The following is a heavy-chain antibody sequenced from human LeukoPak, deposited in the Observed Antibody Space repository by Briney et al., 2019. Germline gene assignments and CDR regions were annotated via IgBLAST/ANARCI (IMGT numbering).Heavy chain of an antibody. V-gene: IGHV4-59*01. D-gene: IGHD5-18*01. CDR3: ARDTGAGGYSYGRIFAY. CDR2: IYYSGST. J-gene: IGHJ4*02. CDR1: GGSISSYY. Sequence: SETLSLTCTVSGGSISSYYWSWIRQPPGKGLEWIGYIYYSGSTNYNPSLKSRVTISVDTSKNQFSLKLSSVTAADTAVYYCARDTGAGGYSYGRIFAYWGQGTLVTVSS.